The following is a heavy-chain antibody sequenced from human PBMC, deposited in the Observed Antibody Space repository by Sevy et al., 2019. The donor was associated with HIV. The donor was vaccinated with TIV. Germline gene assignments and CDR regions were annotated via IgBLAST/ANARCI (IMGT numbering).Heavy chain of an antibody. CDR1: GFTFSGYA. J-gene: IGHJ4*01. CDR2: ISYDGSNK. Sequence: GGSLRLSCAASGFTFSGYAMHWVRQAPGKGLEWVAVISYDGSNKYYADSVKGRFTISRDNSKKTLFLQVNSLRAEDTAVYYCAREGRYYDYVWGGQGALVTVSS. CDR3: AREGRYYDYVW. V-gene: IGHV3-30*04. D-gene: IGHD3-16*01.